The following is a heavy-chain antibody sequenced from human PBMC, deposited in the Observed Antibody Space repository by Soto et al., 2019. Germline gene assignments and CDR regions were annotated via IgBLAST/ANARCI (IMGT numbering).Heavy chain of an antibody. CDR3: ARALGNYAYYFDY. CDR2: INHNGST. Sequence: SETLSLTCAVYGGSFSGYYWSWIRQPPGKGLEWIGEINHNGSTNYNPSLKSRVTISVDTSKNQFSLKLSSVTAAGTAVYYCARALGNYAYYFDYWGQGTLVTVSS. V-gene: IGHV4-34*01. D-gene: IGHD1-7*01. J-gene: IGHJ4*02. CDR1: GGSFSGYY.